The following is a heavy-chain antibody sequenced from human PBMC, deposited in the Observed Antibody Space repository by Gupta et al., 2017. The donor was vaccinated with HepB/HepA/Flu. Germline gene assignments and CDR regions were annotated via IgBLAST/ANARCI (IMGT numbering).Heavy chain of an antibody. Sequence: QVQLVESGGGVVQPGRSMRLSCAASGFTLRSYGMHWVRQAPGKGLEWVAVIWYDGSNKYYADSVKGRFTISRDNSKNTLYLQMNSLRAEDTAVYYCARNWNDWFEVDYWGQGTLVTVSS. CDR1: GFTLRSYG. V-gene: IGHV3-33*01. CDR2: IWYDGSNK. D-gene: IGHD1-1*01. J-gene: IGHJ4*02. CDR3: ARNWNDWFEVDY.